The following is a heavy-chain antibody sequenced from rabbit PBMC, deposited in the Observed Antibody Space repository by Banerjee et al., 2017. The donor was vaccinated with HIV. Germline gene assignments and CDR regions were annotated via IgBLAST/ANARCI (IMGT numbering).Heavy chain of an antibody. CDR3: ARGGAYAGDGYGTHFNL. J-gene: IGHJ4*01. CDR2: TYTGSGST. Sequence: QSLEESGGGLVQPEGSLTLTCKAAGFDLSSSYDMCWVRQAPGKGLEWIGCTYTGSGSTWYATWAKGRFTISKSTSLNTVTLQMTSLTAADTATYFCARGGAYAGDGYGTHFNLWGPGTLVTVS. V-gene: IGHV1S43*01. D-gene: IGHD4-2*01. CDR1: GFDLSSSYD.